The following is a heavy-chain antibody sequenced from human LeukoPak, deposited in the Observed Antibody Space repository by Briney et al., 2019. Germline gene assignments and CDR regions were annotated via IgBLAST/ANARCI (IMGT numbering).Heavy chain of an antibody. CDR3: ATYYRDASDI. V-gene: IGHV3-7*01. D-gene: IGHD1-26*01. J-gene: IGHJ3*02. Sequence: GGSLRLSCAASGFTFSTYWMSWVRHAPGKGLEWVANIKQDGSEKYYVDSVKGRFTISRDNAKNSLYLQMNSLRAEDTAVYYCATYYRDASDIWGQGTMVTVSS. CDR1: GFTFSTYW. CDR2: IKQDGSEK.